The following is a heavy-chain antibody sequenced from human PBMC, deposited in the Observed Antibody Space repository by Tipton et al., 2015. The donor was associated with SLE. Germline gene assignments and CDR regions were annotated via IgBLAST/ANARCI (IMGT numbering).Heavy chain of an antibody. CDR3: ARGGSWFDS. D-gene: IGHD3-10*01. J-gene: IGHJ5*01. CDR2: IYMYSSVSS. Sequence: TLSLTCTVSGGSISGYYWSWIRQPPGKGLDWIGYIYMYSSVSSNYNPSLKSRVTISVDTSKNQFSLKLSSVTAADTALYYCARGGSWFDSWSQRTPVTVSS. CDR1: GGSISGYY. V-gene: IGHV4-59*01.